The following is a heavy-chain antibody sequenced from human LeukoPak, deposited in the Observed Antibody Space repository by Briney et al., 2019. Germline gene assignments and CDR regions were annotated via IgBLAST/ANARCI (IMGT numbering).Heavy chain of an antibody. Sequence: GGSLRLSCTASGFTFSNYGMHWVRQAPGKGLEWVAFIRYDGSNKYYADSVKGRFTISRDNAKNSLYLQMNSLRAEDTAVYYCARTYYDILTGYNPYFDYWGQGTLVTVSS. CDR2: IRYDGSNK. CDR3: ARTYYDILTGYNPYFDY. V-gene: IGHV3-30*02. J-gene: IGHJ4*02. D-gene: IGHD3-9*01. CDR1: GFTFSNYG.